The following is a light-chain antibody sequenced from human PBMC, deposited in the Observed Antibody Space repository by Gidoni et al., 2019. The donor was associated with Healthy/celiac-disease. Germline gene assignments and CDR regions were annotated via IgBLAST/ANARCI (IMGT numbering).Light chain of an antibody. CDR3: QQYYSTLLT. V-gene: IGKV4-1*01. J-gene: IGKJ4*01. Sequence: DIVMTQSPDSLAVSLGERATINCKSSQSVVYSSNNKNYLAWYQQKPGQPPKLLIDWASTRESGAPDRFSGSGSGTDFTLTISSLQAEDVAVYYCQQYYSTLLTFGGGTKVEIK. CDR2: WAS. CDR1: QSVVYSSNNKNY.